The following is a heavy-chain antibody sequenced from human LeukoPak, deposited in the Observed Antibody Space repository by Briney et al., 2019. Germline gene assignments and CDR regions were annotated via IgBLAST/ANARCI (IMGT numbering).Heavy chain of an antibody. Sequence: GASVKVSCKASGYTFTSYDINWVRQATGQGLEWMGWMNPNSGNTGYAQKFQGRVTMTRNTSISTAYMELSSLRSEDTAVYYCARFPRDCSSTSCSIDYWGQGTLVTVSS. CDR1: GYTFTSYD. J-gene: IGHJ4*02. CDR3: ARFPRDCSSTSCSIDY. CDR2: MNPNSGNT. V-gene: IGHV1-8*01. D-gene: IGHD2-2*01.